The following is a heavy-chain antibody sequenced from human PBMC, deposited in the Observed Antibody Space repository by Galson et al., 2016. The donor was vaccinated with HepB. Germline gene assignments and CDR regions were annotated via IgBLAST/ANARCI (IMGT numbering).Heavy chain of an antibody. CDR2: ISYDGINP. Sequence: SLRLSCAASGFTFNSYAMHWVRQAPGKGLEWVAVISYDGINPYYADSVKGRFSVSRDNSKNTVYLQMSSLRAEDTAVYYCAKDSAIEWLLHPYYFDYWGQGTLVTVSS. D-gene: IGHD3-3*01. CDR1: GFTFNSYA. V-gene: IGHV3-30*18. J-gene: IGHJ4*02. CDR3: AKDSAIEWLLHPYYFDY.